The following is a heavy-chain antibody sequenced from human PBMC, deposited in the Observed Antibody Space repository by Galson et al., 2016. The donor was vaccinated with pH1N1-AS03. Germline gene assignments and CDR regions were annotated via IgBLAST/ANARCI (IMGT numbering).Heavy chain of an antibody. D-gene: IGHD4-17*01. V-gene: IGHV3-30*04. CDR3: ARDLSYGDYYPY. Sequence: SCKASGDTFNNYTFNWVRQAPGKGLEWVAVISYDENYKYYADSLKGRFTISRDNSKNTLYLQMNSLSAADTAVYYCARDLSYGDYYPYWGQGTLVTVSS. J-gene: IGHJ4*02. CDR2: ISYDENYK. CDR1: GDTFNNYT.